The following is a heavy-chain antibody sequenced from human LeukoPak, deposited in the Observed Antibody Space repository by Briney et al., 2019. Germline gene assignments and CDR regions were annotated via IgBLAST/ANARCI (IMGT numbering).Heavy chain of an antibody. CDR1: GFTFSSYA. CDR3: ARDRYYYDSSGYFRGSSYYYYGMDV. Sequence: GGSLRLSCAASGFTFSSYAMSWVRQAPGKGLEWVSVIYSGGSTYYADSVKGRFTISRDNSKNTLYLQMNSLRAEDTAVYYCARDRYYYDSSGYFRGSSYYYYGMDVWGQGTTVTVSS. J-gene: IGHJ6*02. D-gene: IGHD3-22*01. V-gene: IGHV3-53*01. CDR2: IYSGGST.